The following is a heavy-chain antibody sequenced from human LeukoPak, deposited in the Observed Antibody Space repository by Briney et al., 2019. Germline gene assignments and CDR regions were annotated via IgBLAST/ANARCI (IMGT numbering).Heavy chain of an antibody. V-gene: IGHV3-30*01. J-gene: IGHJ4*02. CDR2: ISYDGSNK. D-gene: IGHD6-19*01. CDR1: GFTFSSYA. CDR3: ARDRPYISGWYGLIDY. Sequence: PGGSLRLSCAASGFTFSSYAMHWVRQAPGKGLEWVAVISYDGSNKYYADSVKGRITISRDNSKNTLFLQMNSLRAEDTAVFYCARDRPYISGWYGLIDYWGQGTLVTVSS.